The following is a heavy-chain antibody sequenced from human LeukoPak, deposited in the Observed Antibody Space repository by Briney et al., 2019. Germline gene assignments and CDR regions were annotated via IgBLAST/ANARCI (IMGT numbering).Heavy chain of an antibody. D-gene: IGHD2-2*01. CDR1: GGTFSSYA. Sequence: VASVKVSCKASGGTFSSYAISWVRQAPGQGLEWMGGIIPIFGTANYAQKFQGRVTITADESTSTAYMELSSLRSEDTAVYYCARESREYQLLFRKIYWYFDLWGRGTLVTVSS. CDR3: ARESREYQLLFRKIYWYFDL. V-gene: IGHV1-69*13. J-gene: IGHJ2*01. CDR2: IIPIFGTA.